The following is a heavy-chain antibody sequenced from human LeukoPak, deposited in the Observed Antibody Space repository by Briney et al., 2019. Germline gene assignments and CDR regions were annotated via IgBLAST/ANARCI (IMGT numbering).Heavy chain of an antibody. CDR2: ISYDGSNK. Sequence: GRSLRLSCAASGFTFSSYGMHWVRQAPGKGLEWVAVISYDGSNKCYADSVKGRFTISRDNAKNSLYLQMNSLRAEDTAVYYCARDRYFDWLFDYWGQGTLVTVSS. D-gene: IGHD3-9*01. J-gene: IGHJ4*02. V-gene: IGHV3-30*03. CDR3: ARDRYFDWLFDY. CDR1: GFTFSSYG.